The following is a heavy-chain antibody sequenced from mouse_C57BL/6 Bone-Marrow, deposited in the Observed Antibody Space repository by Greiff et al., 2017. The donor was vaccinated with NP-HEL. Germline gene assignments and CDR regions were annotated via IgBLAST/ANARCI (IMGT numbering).Heavy chain of an antibody. CDR2: IYLGNGYT. D-gene: IGHD4-1*01. Sequence: EVQLQQSGAELVRPGSSVKMSCKTSGYTFTSYGINWVKQRPGQGLEWIGYIYLGNGYTEYNEKFKGKATLTSDTSSSTAYMQLSSLTSEDSAIYFCARSANWDRGYYFDYWGQGTTLTVSS. CDR1: GYTFTSYG. J-gene: IGHJ2*01. CDR3: ARSANWDRGYYFDY. V-gene: IGHV1-58*01.